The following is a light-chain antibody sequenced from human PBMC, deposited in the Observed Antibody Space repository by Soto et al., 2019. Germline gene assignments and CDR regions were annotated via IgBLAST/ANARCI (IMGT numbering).Light chain of an antibody. V-gene: IGKV3-15*01. Sequence: EMVMTQSPATLSVSPGERATLSCRATQSVSSDVAWYQQKPGQAPRLLIYGASTRATDIAGRFNGSGSGTEFTLTISSLQSEDFAVYYCQQYDNWPPTFGQGTKLEI. CDR2: GAS. CDR3: QQYDNWPPT. CDR1: QSVSSD. J-gene: IGKJ2*01.